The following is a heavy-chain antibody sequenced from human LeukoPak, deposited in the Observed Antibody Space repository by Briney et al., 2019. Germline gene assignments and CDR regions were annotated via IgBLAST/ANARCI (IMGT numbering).Heavy chain of an antibody. CDR2: ISYSGAT. CDR1: GGSIGSSDYY. D-gene: IGHD6-13*01. Sequence: SVTLSLTCTVSGGSIGSSDYYWGWIRQPPGEGLEWIGSISYSGATDHNPSLKSRVTISVDTSKNQFSLKLSFVTAADTAVYYCARHRREQQLELFDSWGQGTLVTVSS. J-gene: IGHJ4*02. CDR3: ARHRREQQLELFDS. V-gene: IGHV4-39*01.